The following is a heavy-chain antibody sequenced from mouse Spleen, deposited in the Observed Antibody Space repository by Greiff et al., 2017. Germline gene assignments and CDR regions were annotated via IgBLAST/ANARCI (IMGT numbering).Heavy chain of an antibody. CDR2: IDPSDSYT. J-gene: IGHJ4*01. D-gene: IGHD2-4*01. CDR1: GYTFTSYW. CDR3: ARWGYDYGYYAMDY. V-gene: IGHV1-50*01. Sequence: QVQLQQSGAELVKPGASVKLSCKASGYTFTSYWMQWVKQRPGQGLEWIGEIDPSDSYTNYNQKFKGKATLTVDTSSSTAYMQLSSLTSEDSAVYYCARWGYDYGYYAMDYWGQGTSVTVSS.